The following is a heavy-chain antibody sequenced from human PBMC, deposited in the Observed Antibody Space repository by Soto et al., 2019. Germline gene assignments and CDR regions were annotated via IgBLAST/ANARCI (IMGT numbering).Heavy chain of an antibody. CDR1: GGTFSSYA. V-gene: IGHV1-69*01. Sequence: QVQLVQSGAEVKKPGSSVKVSCKASGGTFSSYAISWVRQAPGQGLEWMGGIIPIFGTANYAQKFQGRVTITADESTSTAYMELSSLRSEDTAVYYCARDHCSSTSCQPDPADGFDPWGQGALVTVSS. J-gene: IGHJ5*02. CDR3: ARDHCSSTSCQPDPADGFDP. CDR2: IIPIFGTA. D-gene: IGHD2-2*01.